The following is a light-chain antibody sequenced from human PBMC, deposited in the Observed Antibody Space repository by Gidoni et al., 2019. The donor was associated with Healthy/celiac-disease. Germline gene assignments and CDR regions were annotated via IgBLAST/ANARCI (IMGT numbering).Light chain of an antibody. CDR2: WAS. CDR1: QSVLYSSNNKNY. Sequence: DIVMTQSPDSLAVSLGERAPINCKSSQSVLYSSNNKNYLAWYKQKPGQPPKLLIYWASTRESGVPDRFSGSGSGTDFTLTISSLQAEDVAVYYCQQYYSTPPAFGGGTKVEIK. J-gene: IGKJ4*01. V-gene: IGKV4-1*01. CDR3: QQYYSTPPA.